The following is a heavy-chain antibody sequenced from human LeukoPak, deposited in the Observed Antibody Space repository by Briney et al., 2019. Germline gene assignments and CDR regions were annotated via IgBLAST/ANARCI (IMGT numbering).Heavy chain of an antibody. D-gene: IGHD3-16*01. CDR1: GGSISSSSYY. Sequence: PSETLSLTCTVSGGSISSSSYYWGWIRQPPGKGLEWIGSIYYSGSTYYNPSLKSRVTISVDTSKNQFSLKLSSVIAADTAVYYCASPLGPDYWGQGTLVTVSS. J-gene: IGHJ4*02. CDR3: ASPLGPDY. CDR2: IYYSGST. V-gene: IGHV4-39*07.